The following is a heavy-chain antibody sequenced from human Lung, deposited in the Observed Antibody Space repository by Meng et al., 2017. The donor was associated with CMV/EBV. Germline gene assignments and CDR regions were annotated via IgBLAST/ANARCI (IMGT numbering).Heavy chain of an antibody. Sequence: SETLSLTCAVSGGSISSSNWWRWVRQPPGKGLEWIGEIYHSGSTNYNPSLKSRVTISVDKSKNQFPLKLSSVTAADTAVYDCARDRVAAAGYYYYGRDVWGQGTTVTVSS. V-gene: IGHV4-4*02. CDR1: GGSISSSNW. J-gene: IGHJ6*02. D-gene: IGHD6-13*01. CDR3: ARDRVAAAGYYYYGRDV. CDR2: IYHSGST.